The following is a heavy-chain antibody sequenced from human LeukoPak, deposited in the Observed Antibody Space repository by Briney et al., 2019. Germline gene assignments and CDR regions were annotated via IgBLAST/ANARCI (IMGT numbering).Heavy chain of an antibody. V-gene: IGHV3-21*01. CDR2: ISSSSSYI. D-gene: IGHD3-3*02. CDR3: ARDPPIYQGISSYYYGMDV. J-gene: IGHJ6*02. Sequence: GGSLRLSCAASGFTFSSYSMNWVRQAPGKGLEWVSSISSSSSYIYYADSVKGRFTISRDNAKNSLYLQMNSLRAEGTAVYYCARDPPIYQGISSYYYGMDVWGQGTTVTVSS. CDR1: GFTFSSYS.